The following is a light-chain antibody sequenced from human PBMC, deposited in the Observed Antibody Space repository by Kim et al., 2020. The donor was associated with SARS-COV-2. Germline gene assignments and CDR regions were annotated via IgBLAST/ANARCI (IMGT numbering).Light chain of an antibody. Sequence: SLSPGQTASITCSGDKLGDKYACWYQQKPGQSPVLVIYQDSKRPSGIPERFSGSNSGNTATLTISGTQAMDEADYYCQAWDSTTAVFGGGTQLTVL. CDR3: QAWDSTTAV. J-gene: IGLJ3*02. CDR2: QDS. CDR1: KLGDKY. V-gene: IGLV3-1*01.